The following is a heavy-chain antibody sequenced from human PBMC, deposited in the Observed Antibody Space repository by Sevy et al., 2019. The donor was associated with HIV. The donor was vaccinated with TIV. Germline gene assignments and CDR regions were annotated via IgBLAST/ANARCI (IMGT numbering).Heavy chain of an antibody. J-gene: IGHJ6*02. V-gene: IGHV3-33*01. Sequence: GGSLRLSCAASGFTFSSYGMHWVRQAPGKGLEWVAVIWYDGSNKYYADSVKGRFTISRDKSKNTLYLQMNSLRAEDTAVYYCARDLADRYCSSTSCPRDGMDVWGQGTTVTVSS. CDR2: IWYDGSNK. CDR1: GFTFSSYG. D-gene: IGHD2-2*01. CDR3: ARDLADRYCSSTSCPRDGMDV.